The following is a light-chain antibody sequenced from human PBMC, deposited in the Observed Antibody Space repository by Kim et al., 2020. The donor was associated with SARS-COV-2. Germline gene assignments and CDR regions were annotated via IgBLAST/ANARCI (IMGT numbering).Light chain of an antibody. J-gene: IGKJ5*01. Sequence: ENVLTQSPGTLSLSPGERATLSCRASQSVSSSYLAWYQQKPGQAPRLLIYGAFNRATGIPDRFSGSGSGTDFTLTISRLEPEDFTVYYCQQNGSSPITFGQGTRLEIK. V-gene: IGKV3-20*01. CDR2: GAF. CDR1: QSVSSSY. CDR3: QQNGSSPIT.